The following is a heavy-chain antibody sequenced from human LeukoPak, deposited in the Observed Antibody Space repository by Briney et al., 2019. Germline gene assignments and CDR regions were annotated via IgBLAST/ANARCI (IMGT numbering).Heavy chain of an antibody. J-gene: IGHJ4*02. Sequence: SETLSLTCTVSGGFIGSSSYYWGWIRQPPGKGLEWIGSIYYSGSTYYNPSLKSRVTISVDTSKNQFSLKLSSVTAADTAVYYCARLTVGQYQLLYFGYWGQGTLVTVSS. D-gene: IGHD2-2*01. CDR3: ARLTVGQYQLLYFGY. CDR1: GGFIGSSSYY. CDR2: IYYSGST. V-gene: IGHV4-39*01.